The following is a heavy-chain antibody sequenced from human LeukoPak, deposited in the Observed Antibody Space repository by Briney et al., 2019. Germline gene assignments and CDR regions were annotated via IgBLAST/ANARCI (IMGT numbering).Heavy chain of an antibody. CDR3: AQDPGYCSGGSCYYFDY. Sequence: GGSLRLSCAASGFTFSTYGTHWVRQTPGKGLEWVAVISYAGSNTYYADSVKGRFTISRDNSKNTLYLQMNSLRAEDTAVYYCAQDPGYCSGGSCYYFDYWGQGTLVTVSS. CDR2: ISYAGSNT. D-gene: IGHD2-15*01. CDR1: GFTFSTYG. V-gene: IGHV3-30*18. J-gene: IGHJ4*02.